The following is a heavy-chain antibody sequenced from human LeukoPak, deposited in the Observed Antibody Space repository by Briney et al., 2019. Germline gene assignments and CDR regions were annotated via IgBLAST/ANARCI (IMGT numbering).Heavy chain of an antibody. J-gene: IGHJ6*03. D-gene: IGHD6-6*01. Sequence: PGGSLRLSCAASGFTFSSYGMHWVRQAPGRGLEWVSYISGTSLTIFYADSVKGRFTVSRDNAKNSLYLQMNSLRAEDTAVYYRARMIADRPHYYYYMDVWGTGTTVTVSS. V-gene: IGHV3-48*04. CDR1: GFTFSSYG. CDR2: ISGTSLTI. CDR3: ARMIADRPHYYYYMDV.